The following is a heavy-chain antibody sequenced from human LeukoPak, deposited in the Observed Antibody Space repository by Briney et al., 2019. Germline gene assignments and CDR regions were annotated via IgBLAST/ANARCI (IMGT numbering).Heavy chain of an antibody. V-gene: IGHV3-53*01. Sequence: GGSLRLSCAASGFTVSSNYMSWVRQAPGKGLEWVSVIYSGGSTYYADSVKGRFTISRDNSKNTLYLQMNSLRGEDTAVYYCAFTGTTGAGDYWGQGTLVTVSS. J-gene: IGHJ4*02. CDR3: AFTGTTGAGDY. CDR2: IYSGGST. D-gene: IGHD1-1*01. CDR1: GFTVSSNY.